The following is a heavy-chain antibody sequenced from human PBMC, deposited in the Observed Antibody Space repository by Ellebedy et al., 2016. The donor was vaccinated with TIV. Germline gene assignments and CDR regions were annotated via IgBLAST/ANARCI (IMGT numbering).Heavy chain of an antibody. D-gene: IGHD1-26*01. CDR3: ARPAYSGSDSTEYDAFDI. J-gene: IGHJ3*02. V-gene: IGHV5-10-1*01. CDR1: GYSFTSYW. Sequence: PGGSLRLSCTGSGYSFTSYWISRVRQMPGKGLEWMGRIDPSDSYTNYSPSFQGHVTISADKSISTAYLQWSSLKASDTAMYYCARPAYSGSDSTEYDAFDIWGQGTMVTVSS. CDR2: IDPSDSYT.